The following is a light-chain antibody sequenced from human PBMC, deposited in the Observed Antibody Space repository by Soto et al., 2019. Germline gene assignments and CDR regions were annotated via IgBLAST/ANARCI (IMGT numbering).Light chain of an antibody. CDR3: QSYDSSLRTV. J-gene: IGLJ7*01. CDR1: SSNIGAGYD. V-gene: IGLV1-40*01. CDR2: GNS. Sequence: QAVVTQPPSVSGAPGQRVTISCTGSSSNIGAGYDVHWYQQLPGTAPKLLIYGNSNRPSEVPDRFSGSKSGTSASLAITGLQAEDEADYYCQSYDSSLRTVFGGGTQLTVL.